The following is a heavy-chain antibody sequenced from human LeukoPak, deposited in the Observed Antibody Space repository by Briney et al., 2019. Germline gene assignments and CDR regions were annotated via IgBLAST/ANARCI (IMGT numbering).Heavy chain of an antibody. CDR3: ARVTGAGGFGES. D-gene: IGHD3-10*01. Sequence: GSLRLSCAASGFTFSSYEMNWVRQAPGKGLEWVSYISSSGSTIYYADSVKGRFTISRDNAKNSLYLQMNSLRAEDTAVYYCARVTGAGGFGESWGQGTLVTVSS. CDR1: GFTFSSYE. CDR2: ISSSGSTI. J-gene: IGHJ5*02. V-gene: IGHV3-48*03.